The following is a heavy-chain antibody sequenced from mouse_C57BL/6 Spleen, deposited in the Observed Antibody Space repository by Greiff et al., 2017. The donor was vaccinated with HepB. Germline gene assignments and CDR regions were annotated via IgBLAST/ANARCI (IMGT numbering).Heavy chain of an antibody. CDR2: ISYDGSN. D-gene: IGHD1-1*01. J-gene: IGHJ1*03. Sequence: EVQLQESGPGLVKPSQSLSLTCSVTGYSITSGYYWNWIRQFPGNKLEWMGYISYDGSNKYNPSLKNRISIPRDTSKNQFFLKLNSVTTEDTATYFCARGDYYGSSYVVPNWYFDVWGTGTTVTVSS. V-gene: IGHV3-6*01. CDR1: GYSITSGYY. CDR3: ARGDYYGSSYVVPNWYFDV.